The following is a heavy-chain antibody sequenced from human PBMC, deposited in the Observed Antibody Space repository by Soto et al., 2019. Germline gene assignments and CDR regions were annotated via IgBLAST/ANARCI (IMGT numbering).Heavy chain of an antibody. Sequence: VQVVESGGGLVKPGGSLTLSCNFTFSLYSMNWVRQAPGKGLEWVASISSGAAYVKYADSVQGRFTISRDNAKSSVSLQMRSLRVEDTAVYFCTRDEGGSYDSWFHPWGQGAQVTVSA. CDR2: ISSGAAYV. J-gene: IGHJ5*02. CDR3: TRDEGGSYDSWFHP. D-gene: IGHD1-26*01. V-gene: IGHV3-21*01. CDR1: TFSLYS.